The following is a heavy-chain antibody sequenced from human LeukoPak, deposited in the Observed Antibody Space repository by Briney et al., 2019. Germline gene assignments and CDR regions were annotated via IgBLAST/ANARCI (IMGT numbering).Heavy chain of an antibody. J-gene: IGHJ3*02. V-gene: IGHV4-34*01. Sequence: SETLSLTCAVYGGSFSGYYWSWIRQPPGKGLEWIGEINHSGSTNYNPSLKSRVTISVDTSKNQFSLKLSSVTAADTAVYYCARRPHYGSGSYYNPAGRKGAFDIWGQGTMVTVSS. CDR3: ARRPHYGSGSYYNPAGRKGAFDI. D-gene: IGHD3-10*01. CDR2: INHSGST. CDR1: GGSFSGYY.